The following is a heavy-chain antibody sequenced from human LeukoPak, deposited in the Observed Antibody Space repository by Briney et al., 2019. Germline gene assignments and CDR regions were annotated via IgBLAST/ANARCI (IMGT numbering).Heavy chain of an antibody. CDR2: INPNSGGT. Sequence: ASVKVSCKASGYIFTGYYIHWVRQAPGQGLEWMGWINPNSGGTDYAQKFQGRVIMTRDTSITTAYMELNSLISDDTAVYYCARGLAIFGVVIPTFFDSWGRGTLVTVSS. J-gene: IGHJ4*02. CDR3: ARGLAIFGVVIPTFFDS. D-gene: IGHD3-3*01. V-gene: IGHV1-2*02. CDR1: GYIFTGYY.